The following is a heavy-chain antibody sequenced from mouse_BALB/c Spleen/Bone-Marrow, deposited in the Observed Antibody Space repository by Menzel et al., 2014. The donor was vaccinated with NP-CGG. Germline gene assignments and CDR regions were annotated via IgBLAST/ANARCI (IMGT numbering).Heavy chain of an antibody. CDR2: INPDSSTI. CDR1: GFDFSRYW. V-gene: IGHV4-1*02. Sequence: EVQLVESGGGLVQPGGSLKLPCAASGFDFSRYWMSWVRQAPGKGLEWIGEINPDSSTINYAPSLKDKFIISRDNAKNTLYLQMSKVRSEDTALYYCARLGYYGGFAYWGQGTLVTVSA. J-gene: IGHJ3*01. CDR3: ARLGYYGGFAY. D-gene: IGHD2-3*01.